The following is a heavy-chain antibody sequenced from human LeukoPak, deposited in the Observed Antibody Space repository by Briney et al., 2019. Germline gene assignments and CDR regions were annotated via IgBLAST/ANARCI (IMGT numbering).Heavy chain of an antibody. Sequence: SETPSLTCTVSGGSISSGGYYWSWIRQHPGKGLECIGYIYYSGSTYYNPSLKSRVTISVDTSKNQFSLKLSSVTAADTAVYYCARTYSSGWFYFDYWGQGTLVTVSS. CDR2: IYYSGST. CDR3: ARTYSSGWFYFDY. D-gene: IGHD6-19*01. CDR1: GGSISSGGYY. V-gene: IGHV4-31*03. J-gene: IGHJ4*02.